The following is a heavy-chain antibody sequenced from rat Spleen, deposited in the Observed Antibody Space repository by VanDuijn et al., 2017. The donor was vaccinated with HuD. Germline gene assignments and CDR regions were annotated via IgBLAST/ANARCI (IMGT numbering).Heavy chain of an antibody. Sequence: EVQLVESGGGLVQPGRSLKLSCAASGFTFSNYDMAWVRQAPTKGLEWIASISTGGGNTYYRDSVKGRFTISRDNAKNTQYLQMDSLRSEDTATYYCARRGYTTVYAPYWYFDFWGPGTMVTVSS. D-gene: IGHD1-6*01. CDR1: GFTFSNYD. V-gene: IGHV5S13*01. CDR3: ARRGYTTVYAPYWYFDF. J-gene: IGHJ1*01. CDR2: ISTGGGNT.